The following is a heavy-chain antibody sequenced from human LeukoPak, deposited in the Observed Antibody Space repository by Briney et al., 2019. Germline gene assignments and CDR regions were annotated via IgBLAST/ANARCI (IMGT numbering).Heavy chain of an antibody. Sequence: PGGSLRLSCAASEFIFSSYWMHWVRQAPGKGLVWVAHINTDGTRTGYADSVKGRFTVSRDNTKSTLYVQMNSLRAEDTAVYYCARGRDCSGGSCSRILGFDIWGQGTMVTVSS. J-gene: IGHJ3*02. V-gene: IGHV3-74*01. D-gene: IGHD2-15*01. CDR3: ARGRDCSGGSCSRILGFDI. CDR2: INTDGTRT. CDR1: EFIFSSYW.